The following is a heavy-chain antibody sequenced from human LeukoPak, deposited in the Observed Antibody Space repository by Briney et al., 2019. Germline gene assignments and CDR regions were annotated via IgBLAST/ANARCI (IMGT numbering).Heavy chain of an antibody. V-gene: IGHV4-30-4*08. J-gene: IGHJ5*02. D-gene: IGHD3-3*01. Sequence: PSQTLSLTCSVSNGSIISGEYYWSWIRQPPGKGLEWLGYIYYSGSAYYNPTLKSRITISVDTSKNQFSLKLKSMTAADTAVYYCARAFGVVINGGYFDPWGQGTLVTVSS. CDR3: ARAFGVVINGGYFDP. CDR1: NGSIISGEYY. CDR2: IYYSGSA.